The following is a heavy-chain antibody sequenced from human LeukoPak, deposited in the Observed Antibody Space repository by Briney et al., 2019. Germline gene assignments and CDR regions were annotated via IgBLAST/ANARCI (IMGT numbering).Heavy chain of an antibody. V-gene: IGHV3-74*01. Sequence: GGSLRLSCAASGFTFSSYWMHWVRQVPGKGLLWVSRIKTDGSDTTYADSVKGRFTISRDNARNTLFLQMNSLTVEDTAVYYCARAEMQVGSCTSTNCLFDHWGQGTPVTVSS. D-gene: IGHD2-2*01. CDR2: IKTDGSDT. J-gene: IGHJ4*02. CDR1: GFTFSSYW. CDR3: ARAEMQVGSCTSTNCLFDH.